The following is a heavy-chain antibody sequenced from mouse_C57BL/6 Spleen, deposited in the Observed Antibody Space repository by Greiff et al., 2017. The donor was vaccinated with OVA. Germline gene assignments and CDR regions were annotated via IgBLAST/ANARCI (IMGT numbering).Heavy chain of an antibody. D-gene: IGHD1-1*01. J-gene: IGHJ4*01. CDR2: IWSGGST. CDR1: GFSLTSYG. V-gene: IGHV2-2*01. Sequence: LQESGPGLVQPSQSLSITCTVSGFSLTSYGVHWVRQSPGKGLEWLGVIWSGGSTDYNAAFISRLSISKDNSKSQVFFKMNSLQADDTAIYYCARTIYYYGSSYAMDYWGQGTSVTVSS. CDR3: ARTIYYYGSSYAMDY.